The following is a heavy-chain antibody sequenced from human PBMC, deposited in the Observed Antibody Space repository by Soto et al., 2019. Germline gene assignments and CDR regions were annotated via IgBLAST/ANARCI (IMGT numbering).Heavy chain of an antibody. J-gene: IGHJ6*02. D-gene: IGHD3-10*01. CDR2: IYPGDSDT. Sequence: GESLKISCKGSGYSFTSYWIGWVRQMPGKGLEWKGIIYPGDSDTRYSPSFQGQVTISADKSISTAYLQWSRLKASDTALFYFARRYYYGSGTYHPYGMDVWGQGTTVTVSS. CDR3: ARRYYYGSGTYHPYGMDV. CDR1: GYSFTSYW. V-gene: IGHV5-51*01.